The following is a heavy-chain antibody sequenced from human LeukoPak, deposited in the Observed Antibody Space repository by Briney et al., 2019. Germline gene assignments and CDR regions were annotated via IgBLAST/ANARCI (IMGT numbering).Heavy chain of an antibody. CDR1: GFTFSSYG. Sequence: PGRSLRLSCVASGFTFSSYGMHWVRQAPGRGLEWVAFISYDGSNENIADSVKGRFIISRDNSKNTLYLQMNSLRAEDTAVYYCAKGPAPRLGEFSYHALVDYWGQGTLVTVSS. V-gene: IGHV3-30*18. J-gene: IGHJ4*02. CDR2: ISYDGSNE. CDR3: AKGPAPRLGEFSYHALVDY. D-gene: IGHD3-16*02.